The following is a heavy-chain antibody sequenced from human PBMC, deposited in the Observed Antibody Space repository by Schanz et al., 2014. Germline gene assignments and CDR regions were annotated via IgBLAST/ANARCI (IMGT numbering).Heavy chain of an antibody. V-gene: IGHV3-7*05. CDR3: ARIGGSVFDY. Sequence: VQLVESGGGVVQPGKSLRLSCAASTFTFSSDWMSWVRQAPGKGLEWVANIKEDGSVKDYVDSVKGRFTISRDNSKNSLYLQMNSLRAEDTAVYYCARIGGSVFDYWAQGTLVTVSS. CDR1: TFTFSSDW. CDR2: IKEDGSVK. D-gene: IGHD3-10*01. J-gene: IGHJ4*02.